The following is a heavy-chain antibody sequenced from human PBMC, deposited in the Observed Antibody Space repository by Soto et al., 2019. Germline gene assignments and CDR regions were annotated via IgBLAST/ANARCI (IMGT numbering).Heavy chain of an antibody. J-gene: IGHJ5*02. V-gene: IGHV4-59*01. D-gene: IGHD6-13*01. CDR3: ARVIAAAGTWWFDP. CDR1: GGSISSYY. Sequence: SETLSLTCTVSGGSISSYYWSWIRQPPGKGLEWIGYIYYSGSTNYNPSLKSRVTISVDTSKNQFSLKLSSVTAADTAVYYCARVIAAAGTWWFDPWGQGTLVTVSS. CDR2: IYYSGST.